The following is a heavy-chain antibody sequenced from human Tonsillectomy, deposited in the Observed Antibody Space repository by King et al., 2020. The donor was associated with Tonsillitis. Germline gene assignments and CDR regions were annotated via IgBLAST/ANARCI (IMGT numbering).Heavy chain of an antibody. CDR2: ISGSGGST. D-gene: IGHD1-26*01. V-gene: IGHV3-23*04. CDR3: AKEIVGATTWYYGMDV. J-gene: IGHJ6*02. Sequence: VQLVESGGGLVQPGGSLRLSCAASGFTFSSYAMSWVRQAPGKGLEWVSAISGSGGSTYYAVSVKGRFTISRDNSKNTLYLQMNSLRAEDTAVYYCAKEIVGATTWYYGMDVWGQGTTVTVSS. CDR1: GFTFSSYA.